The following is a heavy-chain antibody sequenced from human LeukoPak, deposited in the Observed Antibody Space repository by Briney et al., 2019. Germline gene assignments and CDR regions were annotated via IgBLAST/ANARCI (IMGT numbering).Heavy chain of an antibody. CDR2: INHSGST. CDR1: GGSFSGYY. J-gene: IGHJ4*02. CDR3: ARAWGTVAIDY. V-gene: IGHV4-34*01. D-gene: IGHD5-12*01. Sequence: PSETLSLTCAVYGGSFSGYYWSWIRQPPGKGLEWIGEINHSGSTNYNPSLKSRVTISVDTSKNQFSLKMRSVSAADTAVYYCARAWGTVAIDYWGQGTLVTVS.